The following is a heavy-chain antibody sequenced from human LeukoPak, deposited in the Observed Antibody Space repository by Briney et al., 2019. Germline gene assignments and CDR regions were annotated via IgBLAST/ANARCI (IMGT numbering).Heavy chain of an antibody. V-gene: IGHV3-48*01. CDR2: ISSSSSTI. D-gene: IGHD3-22*01. Sequence: GGSLRLSCAASGFTFSSYSMNWVRQAPGKGLEWVSYISSSSSTINYADSVKGRFTISRDNAKNSLYLQMNSLRAEDTAVYYCARVYYDSSGYYDAFDIWGQGTMVTVSS. CDR3: ARVYYDSSGYYDAFDI. J-gene: IGHJ3*02. CDR1: GFTFSSYS.